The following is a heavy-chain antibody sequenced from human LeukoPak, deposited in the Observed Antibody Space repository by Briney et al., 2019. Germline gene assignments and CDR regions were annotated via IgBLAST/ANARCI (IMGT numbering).Heavy chain of an antibody. CDR2: IYYSGST. CDR3: ARRVTTDYYYGMDV. J-gene: IGHJ6*02. Sequence: SGTLSLTCTVSGGSISSYYWSWIRQPPGKGLEWIGYIYYSGSTNCNPALKSRVTISVDTSENQFSLKLSSVTAADTAVYYCARRVTTDYYYGMDVWGQGTTVTVSS. CDR1: GGSISSYY. V-gene: IGHV4-59*08. D-gene: IGHD4-11*01.